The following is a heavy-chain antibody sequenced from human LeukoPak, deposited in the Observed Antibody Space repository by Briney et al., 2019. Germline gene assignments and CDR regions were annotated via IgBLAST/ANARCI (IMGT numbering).Heavy chain of an antibody. CDR2: ISGSGGST. D-gene: IGHD2-15*01. CDR1: GFTFIIYA. J-gene: IGHJ4*02. Sequence: GGSLRLSCAASGFTFIIYAMSWVRQAPGNGLDGVSAISGSGGSTYYADSVKGRFIISRDNSKNTLYLQMTSLRAEDTAVYYCAKRLPQVVERVFDYWGQGTLVTVSS. CDR3: AKRLPQVVERVFDY. V-gene: IGHV3-23*01.